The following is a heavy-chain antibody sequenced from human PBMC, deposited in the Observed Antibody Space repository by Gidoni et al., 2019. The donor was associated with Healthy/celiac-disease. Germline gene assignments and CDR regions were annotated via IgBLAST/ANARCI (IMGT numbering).Heavy chain of an antibody. V-gene: IGHV4-38-2*02. J-gene: IGHJ6*02. CDR2: IYHSGST. Sequence: QVQLQESGPGLVKPSETLSLTCAVSGYSISSGYDWGWIRQPPGKGLEWIGSIYHSGSTYYNPSLKSRVTISVDTSKNQFSLKLSSVTAADTAVYYCARDGGLWFGEVYGMDVWGQGTTVTVSS. D-gene: IGHD3-10*01. CDR1: GYSISSGYD. CDR3: ARDGGLWFGEVYGMDV.